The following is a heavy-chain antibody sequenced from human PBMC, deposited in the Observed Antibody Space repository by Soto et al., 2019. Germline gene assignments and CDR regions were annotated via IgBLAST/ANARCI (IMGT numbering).Heavy chain of an antibody. CDR3: AHARYSSSWYDYYYGMDV. J-gene: IGHJ6*02. CDR2: IYWDDDK. D-gene: IGHD6-13*01. V-gene: IGHV2-5*02. Sequence: QITLKESGPTLVKPTQTLTLTCTFSGFSLSTSGVGVGWIRQPPGKALEWLALIYWDDDKRYSPSLKSRLTITKDTSKNQVVLTMTNMDPVDTATYYCAHARYSSSWYDYYYGMDVWGQGTTVTVSS. CDR1: GFSLSTSGVG.